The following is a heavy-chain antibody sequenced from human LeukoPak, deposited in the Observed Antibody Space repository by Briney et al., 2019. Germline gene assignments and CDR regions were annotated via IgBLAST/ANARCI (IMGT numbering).Heavy chain of an antibody. CDR1: GFTFSSYA. J-gene: IGHJ6*03. CDR2: INTDGSST. CDR3: ARDGVELWTRRYYYYYYMDV. Sequence: PGGSLRLSCAASGFTFSSYAMHWVRQAPGKGLVWVSRINTDGSSTSYADSVKGRFTISRDNAKNTLYLQMNSLRAEDTAVYYCARDGVELWTRRYYYYYYMDVWGKGTTVTVSS. D-gene: IGHD5-18*01. V-gene: IGHV3-74*01.